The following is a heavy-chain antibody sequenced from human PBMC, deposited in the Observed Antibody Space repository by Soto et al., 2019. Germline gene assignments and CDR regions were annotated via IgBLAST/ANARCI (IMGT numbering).Heavy chain of an antibody. D-gene: IGHD3-16*01. Sequence: EVQLVESGGGLVKPGGSLRLSCAASGFTFSSYSMNWVRQAPGKGLEWVSSISRSSSYIYYADSVKGRFTISRDNAKNSLYQQMNSLRAEDTAVYYCARDLHDYVSFRFDAWGQGTLVTVAS. J-gene: IGHJ5*02. CDR1: GFTFSSYS. CDR3: ARDLHDYVSFRFDA. V-gene: IGHV3-21*01. CDR2: ISRSSSYI.